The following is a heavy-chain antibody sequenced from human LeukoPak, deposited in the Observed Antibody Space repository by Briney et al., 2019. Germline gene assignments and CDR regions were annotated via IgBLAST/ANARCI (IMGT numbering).Heavy chain of an antibody. CDR3: ARDSNVDTAMVTIRQYYYYGMDV. V-gene: IGHV1-69*13. D-gene: IGHD5-18*01. CDR2: IIPIFGTA. Sequence: ASVKVSCKASGGTFSSYAISWVRQAPGQGLEWMGGIIPIFGTANYAQKFQGGVTITADESTSTAYMELSSLRSEDTAVYYCARDSNVDTAMVTIRQYYYYGMDVWGQGTTVTVSS. CDR1: GGTFSSYA. J-gene: IGHJ6*02.